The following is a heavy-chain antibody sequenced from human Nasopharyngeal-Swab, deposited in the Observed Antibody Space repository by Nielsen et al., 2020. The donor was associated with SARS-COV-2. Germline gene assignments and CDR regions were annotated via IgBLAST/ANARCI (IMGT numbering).Heavy chain of an antibody. CDR2: ICSGGST. CDR3: ARDGSGYSYGLLDY. D-gene: IGHD5-18*01. J-gene: IGHJ4*02. CDR1: GFTFRDYW. Sequence: GESLKISCVASGFTFRDYWMSWVRQAPGKGLEWVSVICSGGSTYYADSVKGRFTISRDNSKNTLYLQMNSLRAEDTAVYYCARDGSGYSYGLLDYWGQGTLVTVSS. V-gene: IGHV3-66*01.